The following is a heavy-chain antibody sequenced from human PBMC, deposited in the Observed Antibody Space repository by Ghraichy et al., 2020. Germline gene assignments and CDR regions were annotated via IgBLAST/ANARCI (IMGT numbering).Heavy chain of an antibody. Sequence: GESLNISCKGSGYSFTSYWIGWVRQMPGKGLEWMGIIYPGDSDTRYSPSFQGQVTISADKSISTAYLQWSSLKASDTVMYYCARHPRDFDWFGGFAFDIWGQGTMVTVSS. CDR2: IYPGDSDT. D-gene: IGHD3-9*01. V-gene: IGHV5-51*01. CDR1: GYSFTSYW. CDR3: ARHPRDFDWFGGFAFDI. J-gene: IGHJ3*02.